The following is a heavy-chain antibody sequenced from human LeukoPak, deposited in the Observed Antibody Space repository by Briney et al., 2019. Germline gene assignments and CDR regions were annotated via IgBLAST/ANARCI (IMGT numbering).Heavy chain of an antibody. CDR3: ARESWYIDY. V-gene: IGHV3-74*01. D-gene: IGHD6-13*01. CDR1: RFAFSTYW. J-gene: IGHJ4*02. CDR2: INSAGSST. Sequence: GGSLRLSCAASRFAFSTYWMHWVRQAPGKGLVWVSRINSAGSSTIYADSVKGRFTISRDNAKNTLYLQMNSLRAEDTAVYYCARESWYIDYWGQGTLVTVSS.